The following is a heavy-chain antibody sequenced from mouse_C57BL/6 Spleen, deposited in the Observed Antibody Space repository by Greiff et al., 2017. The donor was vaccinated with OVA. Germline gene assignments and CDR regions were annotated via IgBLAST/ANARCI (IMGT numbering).Heavy chain of an antibody. CDR2: ISGGGGNT. D-gene: IGHD1-1*01. CDR1: GFTFSSYT. CDR3: ARRFDYYGSSPFDY. V-gene: IGHV5-9*01. Sequence: EVKLVESGGGLVKPGGSLKLSCAASGFTFSSYTMSWVRQTPEKRLEWVATISGGGGNTYYPDSVKGRFTISRDNAKNTLYLQMSSLRSEDTALYYCARRFDYYGSSPFDYWGQGTTLTVSS. J-gene: IGHJ2*01.